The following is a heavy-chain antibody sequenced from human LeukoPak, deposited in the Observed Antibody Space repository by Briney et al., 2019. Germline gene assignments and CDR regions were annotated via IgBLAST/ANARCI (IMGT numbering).Heavy chain of an antibody. J-gene: IGHJ4*02. V-gene: IGHV3-30-3*01. CDR2: ISYDGSNK. D-gene: IGHD3-10*01. Sequence: GSLRLSCAASGFTFSSYAMHWVRQAPGKGLEWGAVISYDGSNKYYADSVKGRLTISRDNSKNTLYLQMNSLRAEDTAVYYCAAGGSGSYYNSPDYWGQGTLVTVSS. CDR3: AAGGSGSYYNSPDY. CDR1: GFTFSSYA.